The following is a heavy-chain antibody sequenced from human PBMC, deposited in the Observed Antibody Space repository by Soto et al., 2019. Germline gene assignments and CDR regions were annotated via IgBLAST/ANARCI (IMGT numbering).Heavy chain of an antibody. D-gene: IGHD2-15*01. J-gene: IGHJ4*02. CDR3: ARVAKIVALFDY. V-gene: IGHV3-21*01. Sequence: GGSLRLSCAASGFAFSRYSMTWVRQAPGKGLEWVSFISSSSHNIYYADSVKGRFTISRDNSKNTLYLQMNSLRAEDTAVYYCARVAKIVALFDYWGQGTLVTVSS. CDR1: GFAFSRYS. CDR2: ISSSSHNI.